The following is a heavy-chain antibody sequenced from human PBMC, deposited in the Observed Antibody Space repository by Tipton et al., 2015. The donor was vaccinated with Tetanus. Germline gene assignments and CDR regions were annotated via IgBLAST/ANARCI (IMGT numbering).Heavy chain of an antibody. Sequence: TLSLTCTVSGDSLRTGDRNWSWIRQPPGKGLEWLAYVSSSGSTNSDYFLKSRITISQDTSNNQFSLKLTSVTAADTAVYYCARANYDFPKKGPFDSWGQGILVIVSA. V-gene: IGHV4-61*08. CDR1: GDSLRTGDRN. J-gene: IGHJ4*02. CDR2: VSSSGST. CDR3: ARANYDFPKKGPFDS. D-gene: IGHD3-3*01.